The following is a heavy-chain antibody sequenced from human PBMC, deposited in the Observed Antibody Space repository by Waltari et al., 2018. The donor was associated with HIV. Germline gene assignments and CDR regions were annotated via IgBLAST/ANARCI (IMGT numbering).Heavy chain of an antibody. CDR1: GFTFSDAW. CDR2: IKRKVDGETK. Sequence: EVQLVESGGGLVKPGGSLRLSCAASGFTFSDAWMSWGRQAPGQGLEWVGRIKRKVDGETKDYAAPVKGRFTISRDDSKNTLYLQMNSLKTEDTATYYCTTDLVYWGQGTLVTVSP. J-gene: IGHJ4*01. D-gene: IGHD3-16*01. V-gene: IGHV3-15*01. CDR3: TTDLVY.